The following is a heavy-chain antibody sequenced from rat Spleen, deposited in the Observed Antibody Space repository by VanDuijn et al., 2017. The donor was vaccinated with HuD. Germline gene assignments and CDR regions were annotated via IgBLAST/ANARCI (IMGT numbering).Heavy chain of an antibody. Sequence: QVQLKESGPGLVQPSQTLSLTCIVSGLSLTSNSISWIRQPPGKGLEWMGVIWNSGGTRYNSALKSRLSISKDTSKSQAFLKMNSLQTEDTATYYCARDPGLLRTMWGYFDHWGQGVMVTVSS. V-gene: IGHV2-41*01. CDR3: ARDPGLLRTMWGYFDH. J-gene: IGHJ2*01. D-gene: IGHD1-6*01. CDR1: GLSLTSNS. CDR2: IWNSGGT.